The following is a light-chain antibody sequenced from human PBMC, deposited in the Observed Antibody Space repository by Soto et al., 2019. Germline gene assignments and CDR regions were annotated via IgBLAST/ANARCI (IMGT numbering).Light chain of an antibody. CDR1: QTVIHNH. CDR3: QHYNSYSEA. V-gene: IGKV3-20*01. CDR2: GAS. Sequence: EIVLTQSPDTLSLSPGERATLSCRASQTVIHNHLAWHQQKPGQTPRLLVYGASSRATGIPDRFSGSGSGTDFTLTISRLEPEDFATYYCQHYNSYSEAFGQGTKVDIK. J-gene: IGKJ1*01.